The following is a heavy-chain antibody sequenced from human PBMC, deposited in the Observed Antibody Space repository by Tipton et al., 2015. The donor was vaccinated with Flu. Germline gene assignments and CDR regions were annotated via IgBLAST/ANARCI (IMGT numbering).Heavy chain of an antibody. Sequence: QLVQSGAEVKKPGASVKVSCKASGYTFSRNGISWVRHAPGQGLEWLGWINPKTGNTNFVQKLQGRVTMTIDTSTSTAYMELRSLRSDDTAMYYCARELQLGIELAATTRMFDSWGQGTLLTVSS. CDR3: ARELQLGIELAATTRMFDS. CDR2: INPKTGNT. V-gene: IGHV1-18*04. D-gene: IGHD6-19*01. J-gene: IGHJ4*02. CDR1: GYTFSRNG.